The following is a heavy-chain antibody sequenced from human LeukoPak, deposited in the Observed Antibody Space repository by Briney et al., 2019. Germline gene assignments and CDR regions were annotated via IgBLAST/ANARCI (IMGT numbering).Heavy chain of an antibody. D-gene: IGHD6-6*01. Sequence: QTLSLTCAVSGDSFSTNGATWDWLTQSPSIGLESLGRTYYRSKWYNDYAVSVTSRITINSDTSKNQFSLHLSSVTSEDTAVYYCARGVAARHGYYYYMDVWGKGTTVTVSS. V-gene: IGHV6-1*01. CDR1: GDSFSTNGAT. CDR3: ARGVAARHGYYYYMDV. CDR2: TYYRSKWYN. J-gene: IGHJ6*03.